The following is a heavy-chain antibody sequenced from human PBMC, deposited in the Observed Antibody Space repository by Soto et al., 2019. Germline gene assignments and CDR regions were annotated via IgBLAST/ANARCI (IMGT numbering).Heavy chain of an antibody. J-gene: IGHJ6*02. Sequence: SETLSLTCTVSGGSISSYCWSWIRQPPGRGLEWLGYVYYSGSASFNPSLKSRVTISVDTSKNQFSLKLRSVTAADTAVYYCASSIAAAGLRVYYYGMDVWGQGTTVTVSS. V-gene: IGHV4-59*01. D-gene: IGHD6-13*01. CDR1: GGSISSYC. CDR3: ASSIAAAGLRVYYYGMDV. CDR2: VYYSGSA.